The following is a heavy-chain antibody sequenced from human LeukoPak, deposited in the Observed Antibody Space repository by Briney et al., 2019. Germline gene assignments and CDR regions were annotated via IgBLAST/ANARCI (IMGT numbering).Heavy chain of an antibody. D-gene: IGHD2-2*01. V-gene: IGHV3-23*01. CDR2: ISGSGGST. CDR1: GFTFSGYA. Sequence: PGGSLRLSCAASGFTFSGYAMSWVRQAPGKGLEWVSAISGSGGSTYYADSVKGRFTISRDNSKNTLYLQMNSLRAEDTAVYYCATDQDIVVVPAATFDYWGQGTLVTVSS. CDR3: ATDQDIVVVPAATFDY. J-gene: IGHJ4*02.